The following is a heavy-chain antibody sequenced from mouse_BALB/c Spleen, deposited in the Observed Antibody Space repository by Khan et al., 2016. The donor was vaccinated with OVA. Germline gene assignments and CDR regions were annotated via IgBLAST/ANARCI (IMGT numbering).Heavy chain of an antibody. D-gene: IGHD1-1*01. V-gene: IGHV1S81*02. Sequence: VQLQQSGAELVKAGASVKMSCKASGYTFTSYWMHWVKQRLGQGLEWFAETNPTNGRTYYNEKLKSKATLTVDKSSNTAYMLLRGPTFEDSAVYYCARIKEIVATYFDYWGQGTTLTVAS. CDR3: ARIKEIVATYFDY. CDR2: TNPTNGRT. J-gene: IGHJ2*01. CDR1: GYTFTSYW.